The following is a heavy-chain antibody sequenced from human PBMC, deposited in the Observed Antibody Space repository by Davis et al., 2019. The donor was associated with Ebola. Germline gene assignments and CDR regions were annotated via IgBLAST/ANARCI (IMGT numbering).Heavy chain of an antibody. V-gene: IGHV6-1*01. CDR1: GDSASINSGG. CDR3: ARGWLRAGFDY. Sequence: LRLSCAISGDSASINSGGWNWIRQSPSGGLEWLGRTYYTSKWYNDYAPSLRGRITINPDTSKNQFSLQLSSVTPEDTALYYCARGWLRAGFDYWGQGSLVTVSS. D-gene: IGHD3-9*01. J-gene: IGHJ4*02. CDR2: TYYTSKWYN.